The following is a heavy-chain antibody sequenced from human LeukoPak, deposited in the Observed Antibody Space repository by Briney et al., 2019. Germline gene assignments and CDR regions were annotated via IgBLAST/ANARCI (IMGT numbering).Heavy chain of an antibody. CDR3: ARGPATVTASYYFYGMDV. CDR1: GFTFSNYD. CDR2: IGTAGDT. Sequence: PGGSLRLSFAASGFTFSNYDMHWVPHATGKGLEWGSAIGTAGDTYYPGSVKGRFTISRENAKNSLYLQMNSLRAGDTAVYYCARGPATVTASYYFYGMDVWGQGTTVTVSS. J-gene: IGHJ6*02. V-gene: IGHV3-13*01. D-gene: IGHD4-17*01.